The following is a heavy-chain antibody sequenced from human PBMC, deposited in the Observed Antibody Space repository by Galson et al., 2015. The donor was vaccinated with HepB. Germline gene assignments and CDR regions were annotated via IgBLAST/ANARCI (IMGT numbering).Heavy chain of an antibody. V-gene: IGHV1-18*01. Sequence: SVKVSCKASGYTFTSYGISWVRQAPGQGLEWMGWISAYNGNTNYAQKLQGRVTMTTDTSTSTAYMELRSLRSDDTAVYYCARDSGSYYWGLDAFDIWGQGTMVTVSS. CDR2: ISAYNGNT. CDR1: GYTFTSYG. D-gene: IGHD1-26*01. J-gene: IGHJ3*02. CDR3: ARDSGSYYWGLDAFDI.